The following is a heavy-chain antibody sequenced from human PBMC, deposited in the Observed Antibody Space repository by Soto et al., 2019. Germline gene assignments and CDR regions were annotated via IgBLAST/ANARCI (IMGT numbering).Heavy chain of an antibody. Sequence: GEPLKISCETSGYSFTNFWIGWVRQMPGKGPEWMGIIHPAYSDTRYSPSYQGQVTISADKSIGTAYLQWSSLKGSDTAVYYCVRHINGYNPLDYWGQGTLVTVSS. CDR3: VRHINGYNPLDY. J-gene: IGHJ4*02. CDR1: GYSFTNFW. D-gene: IGHD5-12*01. V-gene: IGHV5-51*01. CDR2: IHPAYSDT.